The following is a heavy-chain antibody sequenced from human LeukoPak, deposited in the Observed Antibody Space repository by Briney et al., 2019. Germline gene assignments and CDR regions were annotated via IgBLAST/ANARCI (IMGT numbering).Heavy chain of an antibody. CDR2: IYYTGKT. Sequence: SGTLSLTCTVSGDSISSSSYYWGWIRQPPGKGLEWIGNIYYTGKTYYNTSLKSRVTISVDTSKNQFSLKLSSVTAADTAVYYCARFRVAGTRFFDYWGQGTLVTVSS. CDR3: ARFRVAGTRFFDY. CDR1: GDSISSSSYY. V-gene: IGHV4-39*07. D-gene: IGHD6-19*01. J-gene: IGHJ4*02.